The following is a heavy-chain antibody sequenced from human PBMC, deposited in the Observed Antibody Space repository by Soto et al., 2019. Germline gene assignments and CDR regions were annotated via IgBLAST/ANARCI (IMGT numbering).Heavy chain of an antibody. J-gene: IGHJ4*02. D-gene: IGHD5-12*01. Sequence: SETLSLTGTVSGGSISYYYWGWIRQPPGKGLEWIGSIYYSGNTHYNPSLKSRVTISVDTSMNQFSLNLDPVTAVDSAVYYCVRGGYVHAFDYWGQGALVTVSS. CDR3: VRGGYVHAFDY. CDR2: IYYSGNT. V-gene: IGHV4-59*01. CDR1: GGSISYYY.